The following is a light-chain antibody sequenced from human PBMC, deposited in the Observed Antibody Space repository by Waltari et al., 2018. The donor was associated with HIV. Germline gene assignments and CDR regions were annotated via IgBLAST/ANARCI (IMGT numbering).Light chain of an antibody. CDR1: QSVRSY. CDR3: QQRSNWPST. Sequence: ELVLTQSPATLSLSPRERATLSCRASQSVRSYLAWYQQKPGQAPRLLIYDASNRATGIPPRFSGSGSGTDFTLTISSLEPEDFAIYYCQQRSNWPSTFGGGTKVEI. V-gene: IGKV3-11*01. J-gene: IGKJ4*01. CDR2: DAS.